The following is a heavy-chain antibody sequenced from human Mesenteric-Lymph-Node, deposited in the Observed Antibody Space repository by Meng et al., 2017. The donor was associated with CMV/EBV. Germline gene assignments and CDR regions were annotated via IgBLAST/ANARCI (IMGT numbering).Heavy chain of an antibody. V-gene: IGHV3-7*01. J-gene: IGHJ4*02. D-gene: IGHD6-13*01. Sequence: GGFLRLSCAASGFNFSNYGMHCVRQAPGKGLQWVSNVNEDGSGTYYVDSVKGRFSISRDNAKNSLYQKLNSLRAEDTAVYYCAKRGSIWYNAYFFDYWGLGTLVTVSS. CDR1: GFNFSNYG. CDR2: VNEDGSGT. CDR3: AKRGSIWYNAYFFDY.